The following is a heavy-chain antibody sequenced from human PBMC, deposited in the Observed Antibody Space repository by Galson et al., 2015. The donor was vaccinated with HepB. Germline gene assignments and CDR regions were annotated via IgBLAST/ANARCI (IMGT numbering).Heavy chain of an antibody. CDR3: TTDLGV. Sequence: SLRLSCAASGVTFSNAWMTWVRQAPGKGLEWVGRIKGKTDGGTTDYGAPVRGRFTLSRDDSRNTLYLQMNSLKIEDTALYYCTTDLGVWGQGTLVTVSS. CDR2: IKGKTDGGTT. CDR1: GVTFSNAW. V-gene: IGHV3-15*01. J-gene: IGHJ4*02. D-gene: IGHD3-10*01.